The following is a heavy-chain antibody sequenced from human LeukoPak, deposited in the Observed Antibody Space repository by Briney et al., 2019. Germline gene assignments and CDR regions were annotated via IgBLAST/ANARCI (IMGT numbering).Heavy chain of an antibody. D-gene: IGHD2-2*01. V-gene: IGHV3-48*01. Sequence: GGSLRLSCAASGFTFSDYSMNWVRQAPGKGLEDLSYINSDGKTTWYADSVKGRFTASRDNAKNSLYLQMNSLRVEDTAVYYCAKGYDYFFDYWGQGTLVTVSS. CDR2: INSDGKTT. CDR1: GFTFSDYS. J-gene: IGHJ4*02. CDR3: AKGYDYFFDY.